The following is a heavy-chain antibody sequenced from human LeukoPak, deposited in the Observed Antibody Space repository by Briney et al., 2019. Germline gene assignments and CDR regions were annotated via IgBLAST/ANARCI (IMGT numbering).Heavy chain of an antibody. J-gene: IGHJ4*02. CDR1: GFTFSSYD. Sequence: GGSLRLSCAASGFTFSSYDMHWVRQATGKGLEWVSAIGTAGDTYYPGSVKGRFTISRENAKNSLYLQTNSLRAEDTAVYYCARGFFHQEVDFDYWGQGTLVTVSS. CDR2: IGTAGDT. V-gene: IGHV3-13*01. CDR3: ARGFFHQEVDFDY. D-gene: IGHD5-12*01.